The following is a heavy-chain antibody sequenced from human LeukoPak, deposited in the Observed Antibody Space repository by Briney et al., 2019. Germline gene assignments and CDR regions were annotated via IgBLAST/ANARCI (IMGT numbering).Heavy chain of an antibody. V-gene: IGHV1-3*01. Sequence: VASVKVSCKASGYTFTRYTMHWVRQAPGQRLEWMGWIDAGNGDTKYSQNFLGRVTITRDTSANTAYMELSSLRSEDTAVYYCARPYKQQLDFDYWGQGTLVTVSS. D-gene: IGHD6-13*01. CDR1: GYTFTRYT. J-gene: IGHJ4*02. CDR3: ARPYKQQLDFDY. CDR2: IDAGNGDT.